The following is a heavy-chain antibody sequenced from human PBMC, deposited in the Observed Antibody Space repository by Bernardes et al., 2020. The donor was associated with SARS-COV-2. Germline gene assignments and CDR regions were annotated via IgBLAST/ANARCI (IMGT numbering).Heavy chain of an antibody. Sequence: SETLSLTCTVSGGSISSYYWSWIRQPPGKGLEWIGYIYYSGSTNYNPSLKSRVTISVDTSKNQFSLKLSSVTAADTAVYYCASWRGELEYFQHWGQGTLVTVSS. CDR3: ASWRGELEYFQH. D-gene: IGHD1-26*01. J-gene: IGHJ1*01. CDR1: GGSISSYY. CDR2: IYYSGST. V-gene: IGHV4-59*01.